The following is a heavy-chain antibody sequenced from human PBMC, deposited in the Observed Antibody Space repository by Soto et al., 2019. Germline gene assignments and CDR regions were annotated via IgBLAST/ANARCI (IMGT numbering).Heavy chain of an antibody. CDR2: ISHDGSNE. CDR3: AMLVREDSGMDV. J-gene: IGHJ6*02. D-gene: IGHD3-10*01. CDR1: GFIFSRYA. Sequence: QVQLVESGGGVVQPGRSLRLSCAASGFIFSRYAMHWVRQAPGKGLEWVAVISHDGSNEYYADSMEGRFTISRDNSKNTLYVQMNSLRVEDTAVYYCAMLVREDSGMDVWGQGTTVTVSS. V-gene: IGHV3-30*03.